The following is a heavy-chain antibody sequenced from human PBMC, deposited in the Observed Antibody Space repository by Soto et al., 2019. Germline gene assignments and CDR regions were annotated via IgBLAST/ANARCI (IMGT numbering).Heavy chain of an antibody. J-gene: IGHJ6*02. CDR1: GFTFSSYW. D-gene: IGHD3-10*01. CDR3: VREQGASPTGQSYYYYYGMDV. CDR2: INSDGSST. Sequence: PLGSLSLSCAASGFTFSSYWMHWVRQAPGKGLVWVSRINSDGSSTSYADSVKGRFTISRDNANNTLYLQMNSLRAEDTAVYYCVREQGASPTGQSYYYYYGMDVWGQGTMVTVSS. V-gene: IGHV3-74*01.